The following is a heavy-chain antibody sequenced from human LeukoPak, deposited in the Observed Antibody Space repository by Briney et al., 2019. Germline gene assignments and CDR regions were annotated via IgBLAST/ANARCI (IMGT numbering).Heavy chain of an antibody. V-gene: IGHV1-2*06. CDR3: ARGGRDTSPYNWFDP. J-gene: IGHJ5*02. Sequence: ASVKVSCKASGYTFTGYYMHWVRQAPGQGLEWMGRMKPKNGGANYSQRFQGRVTMTRDTSMNTAYMGLSGLESDDTAIYYCARGGRDTSPYNWFDPWGQGTLVTVSS. D-gene: IGHD2-2*01. CDR2: MKPKNGGA. CDR1: GYTFTGYY.